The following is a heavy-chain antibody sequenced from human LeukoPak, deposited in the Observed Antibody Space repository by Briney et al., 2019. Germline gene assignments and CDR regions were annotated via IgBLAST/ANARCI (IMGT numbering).Heavy chain of an antibody. J-gene: IGHJ3*01. CDR1: GVTVSSYY. D-gene: IGHD4-17*01. V-gene: IGHV3-66*04. CDR2: LYSDGVT. Sequence: GGSLRLSWAVSGVTVSSYYMSWVRQAPEKGLQWVSILYSDGVTYYADSVKGRFTISRDNSRSTLYLQMKSLRAEDTAVYFCARLAFHRVTTDQITDAYDVWGQGTMVTVSS. CDR3: ARLAFHRVTTDQITDAYDV.